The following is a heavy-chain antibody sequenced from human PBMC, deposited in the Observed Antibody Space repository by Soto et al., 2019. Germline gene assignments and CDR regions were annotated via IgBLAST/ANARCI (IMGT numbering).Heavy chain of an antibody. CDR3: ARSGRDSGYLIDY. D-gene: IGHD5-12*01. Sequence: QVQLVQSGAEVKKPGSSVEVSCKASGGTFSSYTISWVRQAPGQGLEWMGRLIPILGIANYAQKFQGRVTIIADKSTSTAYMELSSLRSEDTAVYYWARSGRDSGYLIDYWGQGTLVTVSS. V-gene: IGHV1-69*02. CDR2: LIPILGIA. CDR1: GGTFSSYT. J-gene: IGHJ4*02.